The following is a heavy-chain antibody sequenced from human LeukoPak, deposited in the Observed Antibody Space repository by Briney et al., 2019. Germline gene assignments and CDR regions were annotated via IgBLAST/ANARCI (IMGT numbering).Heavy chain of an antibody. CDR1: GGTFSSYA. D-gene: IGHD3-10*01. J-gene: IGHJ4*02. V-gene: IGHV1-69*05. CDR3: ASAYYGSGSYIGTIDY. CDR2: IIPIFGTA. Sequence: SVKVSCKASGGTFSSYAISWVRQAPGQGLEWMGGIIPIFGTANYAQKFQGRVTNTTDESTSTAYMELSSLRSEDTAVYYCASAYYGSGSYIGTIDYWGQGTLVTVSS.